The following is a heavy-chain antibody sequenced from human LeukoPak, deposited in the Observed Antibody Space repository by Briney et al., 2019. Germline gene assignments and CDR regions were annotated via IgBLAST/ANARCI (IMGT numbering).Heavy chain of an antibody. CDR3: AKGDLEGRYFDWLLNGDDAFDI. V-gene: IGHV3-30*18. J-gene: IGHJ3*02. CDR2: ISYDGSNK. CDR1: GFTFSSYG. D-gene: IGHD3-9*01. Sequence: PGRSLRLSCAASGFTFSSYGMHWVRQAPGKGLEWVAVISYDGSNKYYADSVKGRFTISRDNSKNTLYLQMNSLRAEDTAVYYCAKGDLEGRYFDWLLNGDDAFDIWGQGTMVTVSS.